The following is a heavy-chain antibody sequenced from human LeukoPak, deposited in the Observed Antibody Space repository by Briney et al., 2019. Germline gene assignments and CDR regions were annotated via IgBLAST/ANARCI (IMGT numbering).Heavy chain of an antibody. CDR3: ARADPVAY. V-gene: IGHV1-2*02. Sequence: VASVKVSCKASGDIFTGSFMHLVRQAPGQGLEWMGWINSNTGGTKFAQKFQGRVTMTRDTSISTAYMELSSLRSDDTAVYYCARADPVAYWGQGTQVTVSS. J-gene: IGHJ4*02. CDR2: INSNTGGT. CDR1: GDIFTGSF.